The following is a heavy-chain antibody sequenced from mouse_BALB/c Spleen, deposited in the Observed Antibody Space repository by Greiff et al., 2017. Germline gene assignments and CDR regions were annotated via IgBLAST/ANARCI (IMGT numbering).Heavy chain of an antibody. V-gene: IGHV10-1*02. CDR1: GFTFNTYA. Sequence: EVHLVESGGGLVQPKGSLKLSCAASGFTFNTYAMNWVRQAPGKGLEWVARIRSKSNNYATYYADSVKDRFTISRDDSQSMLYLQMNNLKTEDTAMYYCVRQRPLYAMDYWGQGTSVTVSS. CDR3: VRQRPLYAMDY. CDR2: IRSKSNNYAT. J-gene: IGHJ4*01.